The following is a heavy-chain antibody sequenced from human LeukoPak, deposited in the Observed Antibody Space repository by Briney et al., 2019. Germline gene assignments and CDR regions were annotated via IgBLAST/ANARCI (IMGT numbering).Heavy chain of an antibody. CDR2: INHSGST. Sequence: SETLSPTCAVSGGSISSNNWWGWNRQPPGKGLEWIGEINHSGSTNYNPSLKSRVTISVDTSKNQFSLKLSSVTAADTAVYYCARRRYSSSRYYFDYWGQGTLVTVSS. V-gene: IGHV4-4*02. J-gene: IGHJ4*02. CDR1: GGSISSNNW. CDR3: ARRRYSSSRYYFDY. D-gene: IGHD6-6*01.